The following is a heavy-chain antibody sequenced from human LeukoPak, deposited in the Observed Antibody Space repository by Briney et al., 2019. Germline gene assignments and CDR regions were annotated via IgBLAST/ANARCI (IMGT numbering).Heavy chain of an antibody. CDR2: ISSSDNTI. V-gene: IGHV3-11*04. CDR1: GFIFSDYY. Sequence: PGGSLRLSXAASGFIFSDYYMTWIRQAPGKGLEWVSSISSSDNTIYYTDSVKGRFTISRDNAKDSLYLQMKSLRAEDTAVYYCARGFYTYDQWGQGTLVTVSS. CDR3: ARGFYTYDQ. J-gene: IGHJ5*02. D-gene: IGHD5-24*01.